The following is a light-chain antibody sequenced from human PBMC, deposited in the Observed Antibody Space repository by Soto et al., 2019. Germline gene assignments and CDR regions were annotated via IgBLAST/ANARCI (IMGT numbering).Light chain of an antibody. V-gene: IGKV1-27*01. CDR3: QTYDSAPWT. J-gene: IGKJ1*01. CDR1: QGISNY. Sequence: DIEMTQSPSSLSASVADRVTITCRASQGISNYLAWYQQRSGKVPKLLIYAASTLQSGVPSRFSGSGSGTDFTLTISSLQPEDVATYYCQTYDSAPWTFGQGTELEIK. CDR2: AAS.